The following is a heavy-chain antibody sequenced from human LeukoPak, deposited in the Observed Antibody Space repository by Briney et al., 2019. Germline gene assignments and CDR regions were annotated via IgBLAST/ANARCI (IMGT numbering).Heavy chain of an antibody. CDR2: INPNSGGT. CDR1: GYTFTGYY. CDR3: ASLAATVTPFDY. Sequence: ASVKVSCKASGYTFTGYYMLWVRQAPGQGLEWMGWINPNSGGTNYAQKFQGRVTMTRDTSISTAYMELSRLRSDDTAVYYCASLAATVTPFDYWGQGTLVTVSS. J-gene: IGHJ4*02. V-gene: IGHV1-2*02. D-gene: IGHD4-17*01.